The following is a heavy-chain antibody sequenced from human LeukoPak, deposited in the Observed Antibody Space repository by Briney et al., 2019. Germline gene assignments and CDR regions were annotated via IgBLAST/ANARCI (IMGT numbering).Heavy chain of an antibody. V-gene: IGHV4-34*01. D-gene: IGHD3-3*01. J-gene: IGHJ4*02. CDR2: INHSGST. CDR3: ARAVQGYDFWSGYYCLFDY. CDR1: GGSFSGYY. Sequence: SETLSLTCAVYGGSFSGYYWGWIRQPPGKGLEWIGGINHSGSTNYNPSLKSRVTISVDTSKNQFSLKLSSVTAADTAVYYCARAVQGYDFWSGYYCLFDYWGQGTLVTVSS.